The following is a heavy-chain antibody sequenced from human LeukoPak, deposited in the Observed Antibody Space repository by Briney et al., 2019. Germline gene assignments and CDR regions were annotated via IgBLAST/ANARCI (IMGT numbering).Heavy chain of an antibody. V-gene: IGHV4-39*07. D-gene: IGHD6-13*01. J-gene: IGHJ4*02. Sequence: SETLSLTCTVSGDSISSSSYYWGWIRQPPGKGLEWIGSIYYSGSTYYKSSLKSRVTISIDTSKNQFSLKLSSVTAADTAVYYCARGVVAAAGRTFDFWGQGTLVTVSS. CDR1: GDSISSSSYY. CDR2: IYYSGST. CDR3: ARGVVAAAGRTFDF.